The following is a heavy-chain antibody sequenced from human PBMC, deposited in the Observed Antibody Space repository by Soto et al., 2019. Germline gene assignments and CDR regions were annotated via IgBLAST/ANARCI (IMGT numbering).Heavy chain of an antibody. CDR2: INPNSGGT. CDR3: ARDHGQKGYYYYYGMDV. J-gene: IGHJ6*02. Sequence: ASVKVSCKASGYTFTGYYMHWVRQAPGQGLEWMGWINPNSGGTNYAQKFQGWVTMTRDTSISTAYMELSRLRSDDTAVYYCARDHGQKGYYYYYGMDVWGQGTTVTVSS. CDR1: GYTFTGYY. V-gene: IGHV1-2*04.